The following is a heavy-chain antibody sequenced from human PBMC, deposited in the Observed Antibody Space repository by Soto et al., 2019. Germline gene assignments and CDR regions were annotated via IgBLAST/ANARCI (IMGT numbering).Heavy chain of an antibody. CDR2: IIPIFGTA. CDR3: ARVAYYYGSGSYYKRGDYYYYGMDV. Sequence: QVQLVQSGAEVKKPGSSVKVSCKASGGTFSSYAISWVRQAPGQGLEWMGGIIPIFGTANYAQKFQGRVTMTSDESTCTAYMELSSMRSEDTAVYYCARVAYYYGSGSYYKRGDYYYYGMDVWGQGTTVTVSS. J-gene: IGHJ6*02. CDR1: GGTFSSYA. V-gene: IGHV1-69*01. D-gene: IGHD3-10*01.